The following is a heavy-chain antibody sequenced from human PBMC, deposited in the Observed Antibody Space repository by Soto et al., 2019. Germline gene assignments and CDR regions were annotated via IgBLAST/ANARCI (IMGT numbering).Heavy chain of an antibody. J-gene: IGHJ4*02. D-gene: IGHD3-10*01. Sequence: SETLSLTCTVSGGSISSYYWSWIRQPPGKGLEWIGYIYYSGSTNYNPSLKSRVTISVDTSKNQFSLKLSSVTAADTAVYYCARASITMVRGVIITPLFDYWGQGTLVTVSS. CDR2: IYYSGST. V-gene: IGHV4-59*01. CDR3: ARASITMVRGVIITPLFDY. CDR1: GGSISSYY.